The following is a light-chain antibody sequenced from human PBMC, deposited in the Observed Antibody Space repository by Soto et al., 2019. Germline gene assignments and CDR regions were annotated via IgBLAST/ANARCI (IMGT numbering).Light chain of an antibody. CDR3: HQRSNWPLT. CDR2: GAS. V-gene: IGKV3D-20*02. CDR1: QSFSRSY. Sequence: EIELTQSPGTLSLSPGERATLSCRASQSFSRSYLAWYQQKPGQAPRLLIYGASSRATGIPDRFSGSGSGTDFTLTISRLEPEDFAVYYCHQRSNWPLTFGGGTKLEIK. J-gene: IGKJ4*01.